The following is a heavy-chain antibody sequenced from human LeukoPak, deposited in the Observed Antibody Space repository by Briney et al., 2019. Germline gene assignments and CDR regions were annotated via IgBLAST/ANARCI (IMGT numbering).Heavy chain of an antibody. Sequence: GGSLRLSCVASGFTFADFTLHWVRPVPRKGLEGGSSLIWDGGVTYYADSVKCRFTISRDNNNDSLYLQMNSLRSEDSALYFCAKGGSTHWHSVGYFDFWGQGTLVAVSS. D-gene: IGHD2-15*01. J-gene: IGHJ4*02. CDR2: LIWDGGVT. CDR3: AKGGSTHWHSVGYFDF. V-gene: IGHV3-43*01. CDR1: GFTFADFT.